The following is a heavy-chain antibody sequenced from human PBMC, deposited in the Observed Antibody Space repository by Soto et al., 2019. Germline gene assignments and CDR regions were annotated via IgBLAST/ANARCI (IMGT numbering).Heavy chain of an antibody. V-gene: IGHV4-30-2*01. Sequence: SETLSLTCAVSGGSISSGGYSWSWIRQPPGKGLEWIGYIYHSGSTYYNPSLKSRVTISVDRSKNQFSLKLSSVTAADTAVYYCARESLRGNSFDYWGQGTLVTVSS. CDR2: IYHSGST. J-gene: IGHJ4*02. CDR1: GGSISSGGYS. CDR3: ARESLRGNSFDY.